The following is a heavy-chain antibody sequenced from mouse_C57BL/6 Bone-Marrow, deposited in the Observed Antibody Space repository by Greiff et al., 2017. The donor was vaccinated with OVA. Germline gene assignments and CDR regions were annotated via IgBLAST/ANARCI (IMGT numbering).Heavy chain of an antibody. V-gene: IGHV1-54*01. J-gene: IGHJ4*01. CDR2: INPGSGGT. Sequence: LQESGAELVRPGTSVKVSCKASGYAFTNYLIEWVKQRPGQGLEWIGVINPGSGGTNYNEKFKGKATLTADKSSSTAYMQLSSLTSEDSAVYFCARFPYGNGGVYYAMDYWGQGTSVTVSS. D-gene: IGHD2-1*01. CDR1: GYAFTNYL. CDR3: ARFPYGNGGVYYAMDY.